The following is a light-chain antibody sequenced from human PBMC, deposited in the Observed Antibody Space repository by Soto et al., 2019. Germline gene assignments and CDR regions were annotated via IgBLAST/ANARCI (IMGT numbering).Light chain of an antibody. CDR1: SGDIGGYDS. CDR2: EVS. V-gene: IGLV2-8*01. Sequence: QSALTQPPSASGSPGQSVAISCSGTSGDIGGYDSVSWYQQHPGKAPKLIIYEVSKRPSGVPDRFSGSKSGNTASLTVSGLQAEAESDYYCSSYAGGGVFGGGTKVTVL. J-gene: IGLJ3*02. CDR3: SSYAGGGV.